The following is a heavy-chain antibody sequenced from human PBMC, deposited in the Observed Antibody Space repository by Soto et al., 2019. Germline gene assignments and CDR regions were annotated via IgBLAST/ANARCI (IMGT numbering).Heavy chain of an antibody. J-gene: IGHJ6*02. CDR2: IYHTGSI. D-gene: IGHD3-3*01. CDR1: GGSITSYY. Sequence: SETLSLTCTVSGGSITSYYWSWIRQPAGKGLEWIGRIYHTGSINHNPSLQSRVTMSVDTSKNQVSLKLTSVTAADATVYYCARDTRVFGGIDVWGQGTTVTVSS. CDR3: ARDTRVFGGIDV. V-gene: IGHV4-4*07.